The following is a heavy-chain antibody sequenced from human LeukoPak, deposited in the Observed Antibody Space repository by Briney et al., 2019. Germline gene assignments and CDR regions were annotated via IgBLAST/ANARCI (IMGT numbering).Heavy chain of an antibody. J-gene: IGHJ5*02. CDR2: ILYGGST. CDR3: ATRTYYSSGSFWNWFDP. D-gene: IGHD3-10*01. CDR1: GGSISSSSYY. Sequence: SETLSLTCTVSGGSISSSSYYWGWIRQPPGKGLEWIGSILYGGSTFYNPSLKSRVSISVDTSRSQFFLKLSSVTATDTAVYYCATRTYYSSGSFWNWFDPWGQGALVTVSS. V-gene: IGHV4-39*01.